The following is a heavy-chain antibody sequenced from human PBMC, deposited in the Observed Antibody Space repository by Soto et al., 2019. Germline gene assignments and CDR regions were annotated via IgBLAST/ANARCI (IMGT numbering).Heavy chain of an antibody. CDR1: GVTFSRYA. D-gene: IGHD6-13*01. CDR3: AKIPQSSRWYLDDFDI. J-gene: IGHJ3*02. Sequence: EVQPLESGGGLVQPGGSLRLSCAASGVTFSRYAMSWVRQAPGKGLEWISAISASGGSTYYAVSVKGRFTISGDNSKNTLNMQMNSLRAEDTAVYYCAKIPQSSRWYLDDFDIWGEATMVTVSS. V-gene: IGHV3-23*01. CDR2: ISASGGST.